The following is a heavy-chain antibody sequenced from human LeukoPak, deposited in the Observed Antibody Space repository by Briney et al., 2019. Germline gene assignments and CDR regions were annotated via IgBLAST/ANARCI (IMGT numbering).Heavy chain of an antibody. CDR1: GGSISNYY. V-gene: IGHV4-4*07. Sequence: SETLSLTCTGSGGSISNYYWSWIRQPAGKGLEWIGRIYPSGNTNYNPSLKSRVTMSVDTSKNQFSLKLSSVTAADTAIYYCARDQAPYSSEYNWFDPWGQGTLVTVSS. CDR3: ARDQAPYSSEYNWFDP. J-gene: IGHJ5*02. CDR2: IYPSGNT. D-gene: IGHD3-10*01.